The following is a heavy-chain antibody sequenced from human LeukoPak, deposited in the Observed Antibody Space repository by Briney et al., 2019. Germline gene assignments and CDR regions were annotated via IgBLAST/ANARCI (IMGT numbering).Heavy chain of an antibody. CDR3: ARRNYGDYYFDY. CDR2: TSNSGSTI. CDR1: GFTFSSYE. D-gene: IGHD4-17*01. J-gene: IGHJ4*02. V-gene: IGHV3-48*03. Sequence: GGSLRLSCAASGFTFSSYEMNWVRQAPGKGLEWVSYTSNSGSTIYYADSVKGRFTISRDNAKNSLYLQMNSLRAEDTAVYYCARRNYGDYYFDYWGQGTLVTVSS.